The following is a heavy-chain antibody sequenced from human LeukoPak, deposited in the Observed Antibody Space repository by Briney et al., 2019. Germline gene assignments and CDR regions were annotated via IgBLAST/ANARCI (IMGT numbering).Heavy chain of an antibody. D-gene: IGHD1-1*01. CDR2: INPNSGGT. CDR3: ARDYGTTAVPYFDY. CDR1: GYTFTGYY. J-gene: IGHJ4*02. Sequence: ASVKVSCKASGYTFTGYYMHWVRQAPGQGLEWMGWINPNSGGTNYAQKFQGRVTMTRDTSISTAYMELSRLKSDGTAVYLCARDYGTTAVPYFDYWGQGSLVTVSS. V-gene: IGHV1-2*02.